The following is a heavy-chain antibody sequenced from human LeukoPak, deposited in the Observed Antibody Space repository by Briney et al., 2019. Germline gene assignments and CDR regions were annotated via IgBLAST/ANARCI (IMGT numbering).Heavy chain of an antibody. CDR3: AKSYYDFWTGYPSDAFDI. CDR2: IWYDGSNK. V-gene: IGHV3-30*02. J-gene: IGHJ3*02. D-gene: IGHD3-3*01. Sequence: GGSLRLSCAASGFTFRSYGMHWVRQAPGKGLEWVADIWYDGSNKYYADSVKGRFTISRDNSRNTLDLQMNSLRPEDTAVYYCAKSYYDFWTGYPSDAFDIWGQGTMVTVSS. CDR1: GFTFRSYG.